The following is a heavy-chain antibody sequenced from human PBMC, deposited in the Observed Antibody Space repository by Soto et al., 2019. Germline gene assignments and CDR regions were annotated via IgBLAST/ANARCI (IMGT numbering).Heavy chain of an antibody. CDR1: GASICSFY. CDR3: ARDRSAPAAYYYMDV. V-gene: IGHV4-59*01. CDR2: IYYSGST. Sequence: PSETLSLTCTVSGASICSFYWSWIRQPPGKGLEWIGYIYYSGSTNYNPSLKSRVAISIDTSKNQFSLKLTSVTAADTAVYYCARDRSAPAAYYYMDVWGKGTTVTVSS. J-gene: IGHJ6*03. D-gene: IGHD3-3*01.